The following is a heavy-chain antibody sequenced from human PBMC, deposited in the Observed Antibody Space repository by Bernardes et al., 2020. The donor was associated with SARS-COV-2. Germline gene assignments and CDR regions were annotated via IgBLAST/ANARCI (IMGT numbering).Heavy chain of an antibody. D-gene: IGHD3-22*01. J-gene: IGHJ5*02. Sequence: GGSLRLSCAASGFTFSDYWMNWVRQVPGKGLVWVSRINGDGSSTTYADSVKGRFSISRDNAKRTMFLQMNSLRDDDTAVYYCSRGPLEYYFDSGSYGAWGQGTLVTVSP. CDR2: INGDGSST. CDR3: SRGPLEYYFDSGSYGA. CDR1: GFTFSDYW. V-gene: IGHV3-74*03.